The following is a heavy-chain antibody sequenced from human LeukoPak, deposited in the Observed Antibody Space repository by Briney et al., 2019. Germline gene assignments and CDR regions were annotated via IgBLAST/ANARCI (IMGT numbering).Heavy chain of an antibody. CDR2: ISAYNGNT. CDR1: GYTFTGYY. V-gene: IGHV1-18*04. CDR3: AREGIQLWLDLSY. J-gene: IGHJ4*02. Sequence: ASVKVSCKASGYTFTGYYMHWVRQAPGQGLEWMGWISAYNGNTHYAQKLRGRVTMTTDTSTSTAYMELRSLRSDDTAVYYCAREGIQLWLDLSYWGQGTLVTVSS. D-gene: IGHD5-18*01.